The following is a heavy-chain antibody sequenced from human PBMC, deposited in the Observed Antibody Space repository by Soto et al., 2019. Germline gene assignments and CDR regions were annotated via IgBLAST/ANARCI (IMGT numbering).Heavy chain of an antibody. J-gene: IGHJ4*02. Sequence: TLSLTCTVSGGSVSSNYWTWIRQPPGKGLEWIGYVYNSGSTNYNPSLKSRVTISEDTSKSQFSLKVNSMTAAGTAVYYCARYRREAVAGYTLDNWGQGILVTVSS. CDR1: GGSVSSNY. D-gene: IGHD6-13*01. CDR3: ARYRREAVAGYTLDN. V-gene: IGHV4-59*02. CDR2: VYNSGST.